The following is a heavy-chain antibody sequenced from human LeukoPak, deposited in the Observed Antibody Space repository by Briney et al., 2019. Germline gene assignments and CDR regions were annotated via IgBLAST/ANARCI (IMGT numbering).Heavy chain of an antibody. D-gene: IGHD5-18*01. V-gene: IGHV4-59*01. CDR1: GGSISSYY. J-gene: IGHJ6*03. Sequence: SETLSLTCTVSGGSISSYYWSWIRQPPGKGLEWIGYIYYSGSTNYSPSLKSRVTISVDTSKNQFSLKLSSVTAADTAVYYCARRVEGYSYYYYYYMDVWGKGTTVTVSS. CDR3: ARRVEGYSYYYYYYMDV. CDR2: IYYSGST.